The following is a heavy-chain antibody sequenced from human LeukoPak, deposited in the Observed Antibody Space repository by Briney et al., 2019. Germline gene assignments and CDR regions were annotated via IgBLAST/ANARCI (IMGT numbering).Heavy chain of an antibody. V-gene: IGHV3-30*02. CDR3: AKDSAVVAATPENYFDY. CDR1: GFTFSGYC. Sequence: GGSLTLSCAASGFTFSGYCMHWVRQAPGKGLEWVAFIQYDGSNKYYTDSVKGRFTISRDNSRNTMYVQMNSLRPEHTAVYYCAKDSAVVAATPENYFDYWGKGTLVTVSS. CDR2: IQYDGSNK. D-gene: IGHD2-15*01. J-gene: IGHJ4*02.